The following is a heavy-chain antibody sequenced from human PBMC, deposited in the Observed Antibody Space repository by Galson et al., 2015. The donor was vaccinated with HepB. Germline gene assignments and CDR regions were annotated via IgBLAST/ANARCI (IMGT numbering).Heavy chain of an antibody. V-gene: IGHV1-18*01. CDR2: ISAYDGST. J-gene: IGHJ5*02. CDR3: ARGGFVAVVTATLNNWFDP. Sequence: QSGAEVKEPGASVKVSCKTSGYTFSTFSIAWVRQAPGEGIEWMGWISAYDGSTNYAQKFQGRVTMTTETSTTTAYMELRSLRSDDTAVYYCARGGFVAVVTATLNNWFDPWGQGTLVTVSS. CDR1: GYTFSTFS. D-gene: IGHD2-15*01.